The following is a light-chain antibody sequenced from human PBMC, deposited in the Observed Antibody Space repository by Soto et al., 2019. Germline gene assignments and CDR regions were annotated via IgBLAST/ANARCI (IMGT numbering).Light chain of an antibody. CDR2: GAS. CDR1: QSVSSN. V-gene: IGKV3-15*01. Sequence: IVMTQSPATLSVSPGERATLSCRASQSVSSNLAWYQQKPGQAPRLLIYGASTRATGIPARFSGSGSGTEFTLTISSLQSEEFAVYYCQQYNNWPPWTFGQATKV. CDR3: QQYNNWPPWT. J-gene: IGKJ1*01.